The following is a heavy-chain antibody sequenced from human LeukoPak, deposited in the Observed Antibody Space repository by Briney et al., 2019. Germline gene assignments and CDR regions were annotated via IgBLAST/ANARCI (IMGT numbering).Heavy chain of an antibody. Sequence: ASVKVSCKASGYTFTSYGISWVRQAPGQGLEWMGWISAYNGNTNYAQKLQGRVTMTTDTSTSTAYMGLRSLRSDDTAVYYCARDVTIFGVAELFDYWGQGTLVTVSS. CDR3: ARDVTIFGVAELFDY. CDR1: GYTFTSYG. D-gene: IGHD3-3*01. V-gene: IGHV1-18*01. CDR2: ISAYNGNT. J-gene: IGHJ4*02.